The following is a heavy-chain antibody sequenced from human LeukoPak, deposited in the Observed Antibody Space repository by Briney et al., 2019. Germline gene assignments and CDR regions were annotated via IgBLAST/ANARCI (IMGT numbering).Heavy chain of an antibody. CDR1: GFTFSSYS. D-gene: IGHD3-22*01. CDR3: ARESDDSSGYTFDY. CDR2: ISSSSSYI. J-gene: IGHJ4*02. Sequence: GGSLRLSCAASGFTFSSYSMNWVRQAPGKGLEWVSSISSSSSYIYYADSVKGRFTISRDNAKNSLYLQMNSLRAEDTAVYYCARESDDSSGYTFDYWGQGTLVTVSS. V-gene: IGHV3-21*01.